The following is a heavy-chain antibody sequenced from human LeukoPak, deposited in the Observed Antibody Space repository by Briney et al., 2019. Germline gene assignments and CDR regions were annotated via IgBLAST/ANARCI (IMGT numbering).Heavy chain of an antibody. Sequence: SETLSLTCTVSGGSISSSSYYWGWIRQPPGKGLEWIGSIYYSGSTYYNPSLKSRVTISVDTSKNQFSLKLSSVTAADTAVYYCAGSGVLRFLEWLDLRCYYYGMDVWGQGTTVTVSS. D-gene: IGHD3-3*01. CDR1: GGSISSSSYY. V-gene: IGHV4-39*01. CDR2: IYYSGST. J-gene: IGHJ6*02. CDR3: AGSGVLRFLEWLDLRCYYYGMDV.